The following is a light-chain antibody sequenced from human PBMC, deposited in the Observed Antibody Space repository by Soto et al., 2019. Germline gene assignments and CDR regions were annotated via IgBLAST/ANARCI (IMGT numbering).Light chain of an antibody. CDR3: QHYHSYSWT. CDR1: QSIVRW. J-gene: IGKJ1*01. Sequence: DIQMTQSPSTLSASVGDRVTITCRASQSIVRWMAWYQQKPGKAPKLLIYDASSLETGVPSRFSGSRSGTEFTLTISSLQPDDFATDYCQHYHSYSWTFGQGTKV. V-gene: IGKV1-5*01. CDR2: DAS.